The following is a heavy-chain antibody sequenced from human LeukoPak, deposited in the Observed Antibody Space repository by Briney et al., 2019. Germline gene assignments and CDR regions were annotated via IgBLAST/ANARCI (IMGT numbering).Heavy chain of an antibody. Sequence: GGSLRLSCAASGFTFSSYWMSWVRQAPGKGLEWVSTISGSGGSGSTYYADSVKGRFTISRDNSTNTLYLQMNSLRVEDTAVYYCAKSGLNRFDYWGQGTLVTVSS. J-gene: IGHJ4*02. CDR3: AKSGLNRFDY. D-gene: IGHD2-15*01. CDR2: ISGSGGSGST. CDR1: GFTFSSYW. V-gene: IGHV3-23*01.